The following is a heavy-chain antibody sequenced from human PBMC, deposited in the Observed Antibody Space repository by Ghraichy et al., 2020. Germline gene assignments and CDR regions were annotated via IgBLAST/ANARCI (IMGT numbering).Heavy chain of an antibody. V-gene: IGHV3-48*01. CDR1: GFTFSSYS. D-gene: IGHD5-18*01. CDR3: AREVDTAMVEYFDY. Sequence: GGSLRLSCAASGFTFSSYSMNWVRQAPGKGLEWVSYISSSSSTIYYADSVKGRFTISRDNAKNSLYLQMNSLRAEDTAVYYCAREVDTAMVEYFDYWGQGTLVTVSS. CDR2: ISSSSSTI. J-gene: IGHJ4*02.